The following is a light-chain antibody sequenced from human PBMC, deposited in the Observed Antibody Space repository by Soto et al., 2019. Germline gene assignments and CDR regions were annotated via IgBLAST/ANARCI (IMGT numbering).Light chain of an antibody. V-gene: IGLV2-14*01. Sequence: QSALTQPASVSGSPGQSSTISCTGTSSDVGGYNYVSWYQQHPGKAPKLMIYEVSNRPSGVSNRFSGSKSGNTASLTIAGLQAEDEADYYCSSYTAPSTHWVFGGGTQLTVL. CDR3: SSYTAPSTHWV. CDR2: EVS. CDR1: SSDVGGYNY. J-gene: IGLJ3*02.